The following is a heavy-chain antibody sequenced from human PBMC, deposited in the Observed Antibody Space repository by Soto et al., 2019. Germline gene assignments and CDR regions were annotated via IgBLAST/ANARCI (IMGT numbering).Heavy chain of an antibody. CDR2: LYTDGTRT. D-gene: IGHD3-22*01. J-gene: IGHJ6*03. CDR1: GFTFSSYW. V-gene: IGHV3-74*01. CDR3: QRVRVGYYYMDV. Sequence: EVQLVESGGGLVQPGGSLRLSCAASGFTFSSYWMHWVRQAPGKGLVWVSRLYTDGTRTSYADSVKGRFTISRDNAKNTLYLQRNRLTAEDTAVYYCQRVRVGYYYMDVWGKGTPVTVSS.